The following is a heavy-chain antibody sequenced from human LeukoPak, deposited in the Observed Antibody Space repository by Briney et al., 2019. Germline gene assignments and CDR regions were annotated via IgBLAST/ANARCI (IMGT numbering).Heavy chain of an antibody. CDR2: IYYSGST. V-gene: IGHV4-59*01. CDR3: ASSPMEAAAIRGNDY. J-gene: IGHJ4*02. D-gene: IGHD2-2*02. Sequence: SETLSLTCTVSGGSISSYYWSWIRQPPGKGLEWIGYIYYSGSTNYSPSLKSRVTISVDTSKNQFSLKLSSETAADTAVYYCASSPMEAAAIRGNDYWGQGTLVTVSS. CDR1: GGSISSYY.